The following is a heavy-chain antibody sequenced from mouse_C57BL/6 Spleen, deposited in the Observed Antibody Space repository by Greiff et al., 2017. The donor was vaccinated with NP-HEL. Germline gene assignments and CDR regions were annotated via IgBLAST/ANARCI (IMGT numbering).Heavy chain of an antibody. Sequence: EVQVVESGGGLVKPGGSLKLSCAASGFTFSSYAMSWVRQTPEKRLEWVATISDGGSYTYYPDNVKGRFTISRDNAKNNLYLQMSHLKSEDTAMYYCARGYSSSWFAYWGQGTLVTVSA. V-gene: IGHV5-4*01. CDR2: ISDGGSYT. J-gene: IGHJ3*01. D-gene: IGHD1-1*01. CDR1: GFTFSSYA. CDR3: ARGYSSSWFAY.